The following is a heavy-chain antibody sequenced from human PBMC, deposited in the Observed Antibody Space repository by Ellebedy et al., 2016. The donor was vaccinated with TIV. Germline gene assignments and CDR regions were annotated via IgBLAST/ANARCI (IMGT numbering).Heavy chain of an antibody. CDR3: AKDAPNGSIDN. D-gene: IGHD6-13*01. CDR1: GFTFGDYN. J-gene: IGHJ4*02. V-gene: IGHV3-43*01. Sequence: GESLKISXAASGFTFGDYNMHWVRQPPGEGLESVCIIAWDGSSLRCADSVKGRFTISRDNRENSLFLQMHSLRTEDTALYYCAKDAPNGSIDNWGQGTLVTVSS. CDR2: IAWDGSSL.